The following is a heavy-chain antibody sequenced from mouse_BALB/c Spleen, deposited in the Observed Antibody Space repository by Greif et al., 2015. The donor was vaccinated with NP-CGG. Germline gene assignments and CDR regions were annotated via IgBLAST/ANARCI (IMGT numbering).Heavy chain of an antibody. D-gene: IGHD1-1*01. CDR1: GYTFTDYA. V-gene: IGHV1S137*01. CDR2: ISTYYGDA. J-gene: IGHJ3*01. CDR3: ARRTAITTVGAWCAY. Sequence: QVQLQQSGAELVRPGVSVKISCKGSGYTFTDYAMHWVKQSHAKSLEWIGVISTYYGDASYNQKFKGKATMTVDKSSSTAYMELARLTSEDSAIYYCARRTAITTVGAWCAYWGQGTLVTVSA.